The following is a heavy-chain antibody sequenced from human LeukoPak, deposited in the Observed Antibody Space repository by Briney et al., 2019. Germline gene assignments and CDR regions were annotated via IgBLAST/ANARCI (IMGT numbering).Heavy chain of an antibody. CDR1: GFTFSSYA. CDR2: ISGSGGST. CDR3: VRDPSGHGMDV. Sequence: GGSLRLSCAASGFTFSSYAMSWVRQAPGKGLEWVSAISGSGGSTYYADSVKGRFTISRDNSKNSLYLQMNSLRAGDTAVYYCVRDPSGHGMDVWGQGTTVTVFS. D-gene: IGHD6-19*01. V-gene: IGHV3-23*01. J-gene: IGHJ6*02.